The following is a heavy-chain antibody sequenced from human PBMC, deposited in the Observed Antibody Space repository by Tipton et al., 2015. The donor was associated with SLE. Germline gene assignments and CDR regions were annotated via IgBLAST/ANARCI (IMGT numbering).Heavy chain of an antibody. J-gene: IGHJ4*02. CDR3: ARGGYCSGGSCYSLLY. CDR2: IYTSRST. CDR1: GGSISSGSYY. D-gene: IGHD2-15*01. Sequence: TLSLTCTVSGGSISSGSYYWSWIRQPAGKGLEWIGYIYTSRSTNYNPSLKSRVTISVDTSKNQFSLKLSSVTAADTAVYYCARGGYCSGGSCYSLLYWGQGTLVTVSS. V-gene: IGHV4-61*09.